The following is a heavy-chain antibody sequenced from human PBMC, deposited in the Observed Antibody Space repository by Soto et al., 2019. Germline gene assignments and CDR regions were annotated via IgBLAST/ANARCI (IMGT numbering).Heavy chain of an antibody. V-gene: IGHV1-58*01. D-gene: IGHD2-21*02. CDR1: GFTFTSSA. CDR2: IVVGSGNT. J-gene: IGHJ4*02. Sequence: GASVKVSCKASGFTFTSSAVQWVRQARGQRLEWIGWIVVGSGNTNYAQKLQGRVTMTTDTSTSTAYMELSSLRVEDTAIYYCARGTYCGADCHYYFDSWGQGTLVTVSS. CDR3: ARGTYCGADCHYYFDS.